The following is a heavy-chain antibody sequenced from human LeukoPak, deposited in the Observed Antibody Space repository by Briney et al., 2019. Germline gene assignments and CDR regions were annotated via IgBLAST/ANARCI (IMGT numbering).Heavy chain of an antibody. CDR2: MNPNSGNT. J-gene: IGHJ4*02. V-gene: IGHV1-8*03. CDR1: GYTFTSYD. Sequence: ASVKVSCKASGYTFTSYDINWVRQATGQGLEWMGWMNPNSGNTGYAQKFQGRVTITRNTSISTAYMELSSLRSEDTAVYYCARGTFYDFWSGYYSGFDYWGQGTLVTVSS. CDR3: ARGTFYDFWSGYYSGFDY. D-gene: IGHD3-3*01.